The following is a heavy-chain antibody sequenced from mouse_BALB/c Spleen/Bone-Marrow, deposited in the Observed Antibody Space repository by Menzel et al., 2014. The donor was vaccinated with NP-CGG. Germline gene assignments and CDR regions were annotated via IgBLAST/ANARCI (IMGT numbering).Heavy chain of an antibody. CDR3: SRGGNFDVMDY. Sequence: VQLQESGAELVKPGASVKLSCKASGYTFTSYYMYWVKQRPGQGLEWIGGINPSNGVNNFNEKFKSKASLTVDKSSSTACMQLSSLTSEDSAVYYCSRGGNFDVMDYWGQGTSVTVSS. J-gene: IGHJ4*01. CDR2: INPSNGVN. D-gene: IGHD2-1*01. V-gene: IGHV1S81*02. CDR1: GYTFTSYY.